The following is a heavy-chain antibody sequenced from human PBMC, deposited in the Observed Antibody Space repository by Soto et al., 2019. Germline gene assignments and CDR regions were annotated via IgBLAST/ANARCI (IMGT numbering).Heavy chain of an antibody. V-gene: IGHV3-23*01. Sequence: GGSLRLSCVGSGFTFSMFAMSWVRQAPGKGLEWISSISGSGGSTYYADSVKGRFTVSRDNSKTTVFLQMNSLRTEDTAVYFCAKERNFWGGTERFDSWGQGSPVTVSS. CDR1: GFTFSMFA. J-gene: IGHJ5*01. CDR2: ISGSGGST. D-gene: IGHD3-3*01. CDR3: AKERNFWGGTERFDS.